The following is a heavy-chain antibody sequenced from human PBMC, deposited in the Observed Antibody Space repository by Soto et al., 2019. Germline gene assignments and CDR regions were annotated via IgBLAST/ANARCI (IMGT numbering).Heavy chain of an antibody. CDR2: IISKTDGGAT. D-gene: IGHD2-2*01. CDR3: AAGTGRTDFDY. Sequence: GGPLNRSCAAAGFAFSNAWMSWVRQAPGKGLEWVGRIISKTDGGATGYAAPVKDRFFMSRDDSKNTLYLQMNSLKTEDTAVYYCAAGTGRTDFDYWGQGT. J-gene: IGHJ4*02. CDR1: GFAFSNAW. V-gene: IGHV3-15*01.